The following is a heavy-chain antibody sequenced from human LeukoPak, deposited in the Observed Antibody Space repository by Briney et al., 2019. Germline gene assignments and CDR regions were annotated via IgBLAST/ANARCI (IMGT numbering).Heavy chain of an antibody. Sequence: QPGGSLRLSCVASGFTFNTYSMNWFRQAPGKGLEWISYISSSSATIYYADSVKGRFTISRDNAKNSLYLQMNSLRAEDTALYYCARGRDLFDSWGQGTLVIVSS. CDR1: GFTFNTYS. V-gene: IGHV3-48*04. CDR3: ARGRDLFDS. J-gene: IGHJ4*02. CDR2: ISSSSATI.